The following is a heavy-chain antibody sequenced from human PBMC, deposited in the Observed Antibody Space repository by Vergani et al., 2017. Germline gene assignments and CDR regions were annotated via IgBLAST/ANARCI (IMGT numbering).Heavy chain of an antibody. Sequence: QVRLVESGGGVVQPGRSLRLSCAASGFSFTSYGMHWVRQPPGKGLEWVATISFDGNKKDYTEAVRGRFTISRDNAKNSLFLEMNSLRFKDTAVYFCTKGSVYYHDSAGHGYDPYTGFDLWGQGTLVTVSS. CDR2: ISFDGNKK. CDR3: TKGSVYYHDSAGHGYDPYTGFDL. CDR1: GFSFTSYG. J-gene: IGHJ3*01. D-gene: IGHD5-12*01. V-gene: IGHV3-30*18.